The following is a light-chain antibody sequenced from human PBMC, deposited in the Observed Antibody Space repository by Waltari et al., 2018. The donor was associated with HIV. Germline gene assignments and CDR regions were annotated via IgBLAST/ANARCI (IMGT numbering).Light chain of an antibody. CDR1: QSLLHRNGYNY. Sequence: DIVMTQFPLSVPVTPGEPASISCRSSQSLLHRNGYNYLDWYLQRPGQSPQLLIYLASYRPSGVPDRCSGSGSGTNFTLKISRVEAEDVGVYYCMQSLETPVFGPGTKVDIK. CDR3: MQSLETPV. CDR2: LAS. V-gene: IGKV2-28*01. J-gene: IGKJ3*01.